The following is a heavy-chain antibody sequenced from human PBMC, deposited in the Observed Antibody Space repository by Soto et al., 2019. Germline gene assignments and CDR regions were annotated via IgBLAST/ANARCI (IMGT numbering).Heavy chain of an antibody. J-gene: IGHJ4*02. CDR3: AKDGPGFYDTNGRCY. CDR1: GFTFSTYA. V-gene: IGHV3-23*01. D-gene: IGHD3-22*01. Sequence: PGGSLRLSCAASGFTFSTYAMSWVRQAPGKGLEWVSAISSGGTSTYYADSVKGRFTISRDNSKNTLFLQMISLRAEDTAIYYCAKDGPGFYDTNGRCYWGRGTLVTVSS. CDR2: ISSGGTST.